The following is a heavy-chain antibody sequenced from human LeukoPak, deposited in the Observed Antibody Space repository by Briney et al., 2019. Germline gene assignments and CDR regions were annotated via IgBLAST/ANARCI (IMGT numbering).Heavy chain of an antibody. D-gene: IGHD2-15*01. V-gene: IGHV1-46*01. CDR1: GYTFTSYH. CDR3: ARALVVVAGDDAFDI. J-gene: IGHJ3*02. Sequence: ASVKVSCKASGYTFTSYHMHWVRQPPGQGLEWMGIINPSGGSTSYAQKFQGRVTMTRDTSTSTVYMELSSLRSEDTAVYYCARALVVVAGDDAFDIWGQGTMVTVSS. CDR2: INPSGGST.